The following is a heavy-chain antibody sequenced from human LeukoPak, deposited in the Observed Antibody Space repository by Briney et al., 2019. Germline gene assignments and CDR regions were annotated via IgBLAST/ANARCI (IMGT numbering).Heavy chain of an antibody. CDR1: GFPFSSYG. V-gene: IGHV3-33*06. CDR2: IWYDGSNK. D-gene: IGHD1-1*01. J-gene: IGHJ4*02. CDR3: AKFSLGLEKVPHFGD. Sequence: GSLRLSFAASGFPFSSYGMHWGRRAPGKGLEGGAVIWYDGSNKYYADSVKGRFTISRDNSKNTLYLQMNSLRAEDTAVYFCAKFSLGLEKVPHFGDWGQGTLVTVSS.